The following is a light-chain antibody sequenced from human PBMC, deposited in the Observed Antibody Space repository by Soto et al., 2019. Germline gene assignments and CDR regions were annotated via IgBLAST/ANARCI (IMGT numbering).Light chain of an antibody. CDR3: FSFTTTSTHV. J-gene: IGLJ1*01. V-gene: IGLV2-14*03. Sequence: QSVLTQPASVSGSPGQSITVSCTGISTDVGDSTYVSWYQQHPGKAPRLIIFDVNNRPSGVSPRFSGSKSGNTASLTISGLQVEEEAEYFCFSFTTTSTHVFGTGTKVTVL. CDR2: DVN. CDR1: STDVGDSTY.